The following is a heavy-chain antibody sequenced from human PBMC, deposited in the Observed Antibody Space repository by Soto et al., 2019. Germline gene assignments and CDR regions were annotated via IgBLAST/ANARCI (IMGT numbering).Heavy chain of an antibody. V-gene: IGHV1-18*01. CDR1: GYTFTSYG. D-gene: IGHD3-22*01. CDR3: AREDYYDSSGYKDY. CDR2: ISAYNGNT. J-gene: IGHJ4*02. Sequence: GASVKVCCKASGYTFTSYGISWVRQAPGQGLECMGWISAYNGNTNYAQKLQGRVTMTTXPXXSXXXMXLXXLRXEXTAEYYCAREDYYDSSGYKDYWGQGTLDTVSS.